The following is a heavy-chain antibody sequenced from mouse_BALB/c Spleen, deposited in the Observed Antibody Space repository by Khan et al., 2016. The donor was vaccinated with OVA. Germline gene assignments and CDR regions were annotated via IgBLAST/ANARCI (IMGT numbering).Heavy chain of an antibody. D-gene: IGHD1-1*01. CDR3: ARRGLRWDFDY. CDR2: INPSTGYT. Sequence: QVHVKQSGAELAKPGASVKMSCKASGYTFINYWILWVKQRPGQGLEWIGYINPSTGYTEYNQNFKDKATLTADKSSSTADMQLSSLTSEDSAVYYCARRGLRWDFDYWGQGTTLTVSS. CDR1: GYTFINYW. J-gene: IGHJ2*01. V-gene: IGHV1-7*01.